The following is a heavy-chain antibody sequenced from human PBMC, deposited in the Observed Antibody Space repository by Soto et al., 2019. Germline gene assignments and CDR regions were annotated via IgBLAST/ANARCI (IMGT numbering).Heavy chain of an antibody. CDR3: ARDQNHCGGDCVPYGMDV. J-gene: IGHJ6*02. D-gene: IGHD2-21*02. CDR1: GYTFTGYY. Sequence: ASVKASCKASGYTFTGYYMHWVRQAPEQGLEWMGWINPNSGGTNYAQKFQGWVTMTRDTSISTAYMELSRLRSDDTAVYYCARDQNHCGGDCVPYGMDVWGQGTTVTVSS. V-gene: IGHV1-2*04. CDR2: INPNSGGT.